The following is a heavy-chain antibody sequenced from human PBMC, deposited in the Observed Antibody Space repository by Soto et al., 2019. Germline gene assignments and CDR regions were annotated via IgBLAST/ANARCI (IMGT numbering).Heavy chain of an antibody. CDR2: IYPSNSET. CDR1: GYTFTSYW. CDR3: ARQGYHYDTYSFGY. V-gene: IGHV5-51*01. D-gene: IGHD3-22*01. Sequence: PGESLKISCKASGYTFTSYWIGWVRQMPGKGLEWMGIIYPSNSETRFSPSFQGQVALSADKSIFTAYLRWSSLKASDTAMYYCARQGYHYDTYSFGYWGQGTLVTVSS. J-gene: IGHJ4*02.